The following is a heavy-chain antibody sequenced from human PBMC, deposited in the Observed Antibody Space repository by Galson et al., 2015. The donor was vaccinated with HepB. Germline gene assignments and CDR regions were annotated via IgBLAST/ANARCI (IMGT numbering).Heavy chain of an antibody. J-gene: IGHJ5*02. V-gene: IGHV7-4-1*02. CDR1: GYIFSNYA. CDR2: INTDTGNP. CDR3: AGTPYYGSGNYYNAWFDP. Sequence: SVKVSCKASGYIFSNYALNWVREAPGQGLEWMGWINTDTGNPTYAQAFTGRFVFSLGTSVTTAYLQISSLKAEDTAVYYCAGTPYYGSGNYYNAWFDPWGQGTLVTVSS. D-gene: IGHD3-10*01.